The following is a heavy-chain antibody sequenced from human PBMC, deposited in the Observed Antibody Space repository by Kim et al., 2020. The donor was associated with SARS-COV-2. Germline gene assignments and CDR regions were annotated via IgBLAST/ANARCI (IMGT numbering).Heavy chain of an antibody. D-gene: IGHD3-10*01. CDR3: ATSMVRGVMTQYYYGMDV. Sequence: GESLKISCKGSGYSFTSYWIGWVRQMPGKGLEWMGIIYPGDSDTRYSPSFQGQVTISADKSISTAYLQWSSLKASDTAMYYCATSMVRGVMTQYYYGMDVWGQGTTVTVSS. CDR2: IYPGDSDT. CDR1: GYSFTSYW. V-gene: IGHV5-51*01. J-gene: IGHJ6*02.